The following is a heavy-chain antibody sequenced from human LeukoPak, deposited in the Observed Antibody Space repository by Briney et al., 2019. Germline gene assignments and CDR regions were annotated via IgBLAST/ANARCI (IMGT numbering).Heavy chain of an antibody. CDR1: GFTFSSYG. D-gene: IGHD1-26*01. Sequence: GGSLRLSCAASGFTFSSYGMHWVRQAPGKGLEWVAVIWYDGSNKYYADSVKGRFTISRDNSKNTLYLQMNSLRAEDTAVYYCARALVGGSYYYAMDVWGQGTTVIVTS. CDR3: ARALVGGSYYYAMDV. J-gene: IGHJ6*02. CDR2: IWYDGSNK. V-gene: IGHV3-33*01.